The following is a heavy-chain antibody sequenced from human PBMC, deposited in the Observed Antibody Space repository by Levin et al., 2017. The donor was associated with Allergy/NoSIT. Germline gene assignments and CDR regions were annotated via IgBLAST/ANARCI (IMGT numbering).Heavy chain of an antibody. J-gene: IGHJ6*02. CDR2: IIPIFGTA. Sequence: SVKVSCKASGGTFSSYAISWVRQAPGQGLEWMGGIIPIFGTANYAQKFQGRVTITADESTSTAYMELSSLRSEDTAVYYCARDYDILTGYPYHGMDVWGQGTTVTVSS. CDR1: GGTFSSYA. CDR3: ARDYDILTGYPYHGMDV. D-gene: IGHD3-9*01. V-gene: IGHV1-69*13.